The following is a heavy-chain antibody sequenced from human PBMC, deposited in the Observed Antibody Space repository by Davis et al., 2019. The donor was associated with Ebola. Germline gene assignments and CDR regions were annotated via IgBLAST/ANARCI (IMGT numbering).Heavy chain of an antibody. CDR1: GGSISSYY. D-gene: IGHD6-6*01. CDR3: ARDRGIAARFFDY. J-gene: IGHJ4*02. CDR2: IYYSGST. V-gene: IGHV4-59*01. Sequence: MPSETLSLTCTVSGGSISSYYWSWIRQPPGKGLEWIGYIYYSGSTNYNPSLKSRVTISVDTSKNQFSLKLSSVTAADTAVYYCARDRGIAARFFDYWGQGTLVTVSS.